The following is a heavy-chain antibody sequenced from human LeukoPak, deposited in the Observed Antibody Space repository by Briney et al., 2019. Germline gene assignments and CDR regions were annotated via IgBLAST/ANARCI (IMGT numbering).Heavy chain of an antibody. Sequence: SETLSLTCTVSGGSISNYYWNWIRQPPGKGLEWIGYIYHSGSTNYNPSLQSRVTISVDTSKNQFSLNLNSVTAADTAVYYCARGGAARPHFQNWGQGTLVTVSS. V-gene: IGHV4-59*01. CDR1: GGSISNYY. D-gene: IGHD6-6*01. CDR3: ARGGAARPHFQN. J-gene: IGHJ1*01. CDR2: IYHSGST.